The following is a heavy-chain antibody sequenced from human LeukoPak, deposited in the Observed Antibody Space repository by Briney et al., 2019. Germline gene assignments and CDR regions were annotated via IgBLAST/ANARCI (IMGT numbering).Heavy chain of an antibody. CDR1: GLSLRTGGVG. J-gene: IGHJ4*02. D-gene: IGHD3-10*01. Sequence: SGPTLFQPTQTLTLTCTFSGLSLRTGGVGVGWVRQPPGKALEWLSLIYSNDDERYSPSLKSRLTITKDTSKNQVVLTVTNMDPVDTGTYYCAHRRRSGDYFDFWGQGTLVTVSS. CDR3: AHRRRSGDYFDF. V-gene: IGHV2-5*01. CDR2: IYSNDDE.